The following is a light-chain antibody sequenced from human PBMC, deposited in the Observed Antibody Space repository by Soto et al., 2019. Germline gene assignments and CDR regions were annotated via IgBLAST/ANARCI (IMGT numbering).Light chain of an antibody. Sequence: QSALTQPASVSGSPGQSITISCIGTSSDAGAYKYVSWYQQYPGKAPKLMIYEVTNRPSGISNRFSGSKSGNAASLTISGLQAEDEADYYCSSYTTSSTWVFGGGTKLTVL. J-gene: IGLJ3*02. CDR3: SSYTTSSTWV. CDR1: SSDAGAYKY. CDR2: EVT. V-gene: IGLV2-14*01.